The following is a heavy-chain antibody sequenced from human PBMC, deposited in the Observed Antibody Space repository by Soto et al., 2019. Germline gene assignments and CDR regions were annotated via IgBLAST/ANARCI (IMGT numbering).Heavy chain of an antibody. J-gene: IGHJ4*02. CDR3: ARGRDGSNYYFDY. CDR1: GGTFSDSV. CDR2: IVPIFGKA. D-gene: IGHD3-10*01. V-gene: IGHV1-69*01. Sequence: QVQLVQSGPEVKKPGSSVKVSCKASGGTFSDSVTSWVRQAPGQGLEWMGGIVPIFGKANLAEKFQDRVTITAEASKSTAYMKLTSLRSEDTAVYYCARGRDGSNYYFDYWGQGTLVTVSS.